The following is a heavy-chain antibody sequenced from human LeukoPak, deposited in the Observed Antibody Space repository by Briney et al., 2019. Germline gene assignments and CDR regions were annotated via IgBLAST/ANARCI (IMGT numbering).Heavy chain of an antibody. CDR1: GFTFSSYG. Sequence: GGSLRLSCAASGFTFSSYGMHWVRQAPGKGLEWVAFIRYDGSNKYYADSVKGRFTISRDNSKNTLYLQMNSLRAEDTAVYYCAKDFLRAVAGTGHRYFDYWGQGTLVTVSS. CDR2: IRYDGSNK. D-gene: IGHD6-19*01. V-gene: IGHV3-30*02. J-gene: IGHJ4*02. CDR3: AKDFLRAVAGTGHRYFDY.